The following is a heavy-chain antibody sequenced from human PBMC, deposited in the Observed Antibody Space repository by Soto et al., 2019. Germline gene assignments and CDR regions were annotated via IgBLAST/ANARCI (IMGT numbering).Heavy chain of an antibody. CDR3: ARGLIVVLPAASYYYYYGMHV. D-gene: IGHD2-2*01. Sequence: PSETLSLTCAVYGGSFSGYYWSWIRQPPGKGLEWIGEINHSGSTNYNPSLKSRVTISVDTSKNQFSLKLSSVTAADTAVYYCARGLIVVLPAASYYYYYGMHVWGQGTTVTVSS. CDR2: INHSGST. V-gene: IGHV4-34*01. CDR1: GGSFSGYY. J-gene: IGHJ6*02.